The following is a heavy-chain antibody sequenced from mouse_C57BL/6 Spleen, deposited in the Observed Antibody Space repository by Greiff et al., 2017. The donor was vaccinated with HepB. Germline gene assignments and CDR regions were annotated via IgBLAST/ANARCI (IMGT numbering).Heavy chain of an antibody. CDR1: GYSITSGYY. CDR3: ARGWATKYFDY. V-gene: IGHV3-6*01. D-gene: IGHD3-1*01. CDR2: ISYDGSN. Sequence: EVKLVESGPGLVKPSQSLSLTCSVTGYSITSGYYWNWIRQFPGNKLEWMGYISYDGSNNYNPSLKNRISITRDTSKNQFFLKLNSVTTEDTATYYCARGWATKYFDYWGQGTTLTVSS. J-gene: IGHJ2*01.